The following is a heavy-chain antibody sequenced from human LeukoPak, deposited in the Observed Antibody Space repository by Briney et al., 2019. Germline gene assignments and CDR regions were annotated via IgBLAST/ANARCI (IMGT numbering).Heavy chain of an antibody. CDR3: ARWDSIRP. J-gene: IGHJ5*02. CDR2: IYYSGST. Sequence: SETLSLTCAVYGGSFSGYYWSWIRQPPGKGLEWIGYIYYSGSTNYNPSLKSRVTISVDTSKNQFSLKLSSVTAADTAVYYCARWDSIRPWGQGTLVTVSS. D-gene: IGHD1-26*01. V-gene: IGHV4-59*01. CDR1: GGSFSGYY.